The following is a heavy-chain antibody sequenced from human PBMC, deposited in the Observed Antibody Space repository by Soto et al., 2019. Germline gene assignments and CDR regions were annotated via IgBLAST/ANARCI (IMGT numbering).Heavy chain of an antibody. V-gene: IGHV1-8*01. J-gene: IGHJ6*03. CDR1: GYVFPSYD. CDR3: ARADPRHYYMDV. Sequence: QVQLVQSGAEVKKPGASVRVSCKASGYVFPSYDITWVRQAPGHGLEWMGWVNPGSGYKGYPQNFQGRVTLTRNMSISTVYMELSSLRSEDTAVYYCARADPRHYYMDVWGKGTTVTVSS. CDR2: VNPGSGYK.